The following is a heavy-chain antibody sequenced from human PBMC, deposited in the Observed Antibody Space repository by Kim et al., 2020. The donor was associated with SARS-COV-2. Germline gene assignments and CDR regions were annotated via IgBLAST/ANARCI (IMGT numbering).Heavy chain of an antibody. J-gene: IGHJ4*02. CDR2: IYPGDSDT. V-gene: IGHV5-51*01. CDR3: ARSYYYDSSGYFFDY. D-gene: IGHD3-22*01. CDR1: GYSFTSYW. Sequence: GESLKISCKGSGYSFTSYWFGWVRQMPGKGLEWMGIIYPGDSDTRYSPSFQGQVTISADKSISTAYLQWSSLKASDTAMYYCARSYYYDSSGYFFDYWGQGTLVTVSS.